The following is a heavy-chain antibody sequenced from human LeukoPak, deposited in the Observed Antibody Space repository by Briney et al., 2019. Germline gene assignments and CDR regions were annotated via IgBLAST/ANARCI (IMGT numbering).Heavy chain of an antibody. CDR2: IIPIFGTA. V-gene: IGHV1-69*05. D-gene: IGHD6-19*01. CDR3: ARDHRYSSGWYVGY. Sequence: VASVKVSCKASGGTFSSYAISWVRQAPGQGLEWTGRIIPIFGTANYAQKFQGRVTITTDESTSTAYMELSSLRSEDTAVYYCARDHRYSSGWYVGYWGQGTLVTVSS. CDR1: GGTFSSYA. J-gene: IGHJ4*02.